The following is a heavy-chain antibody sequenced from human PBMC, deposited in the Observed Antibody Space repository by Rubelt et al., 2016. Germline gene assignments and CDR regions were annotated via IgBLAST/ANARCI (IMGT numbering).Heavy chain of an antibody. Sequence: QLQLQESGPGLVKPSETLSLTCTVSGGSISSSSYYWGWIRQPPGKGLEWIGSIYYSGSTYYNPSLKSRVTISVDTSKNQFSLKLSSVTAADTAVYYCASPSGYSYGPVDLNYYGMDVWGQGTTVTVSS. CDR3: ASPSGYSYGPVDLNYYGMDV. CDR2: IYYSGST. CDR1: GGSISSSSYY. V-gene: IGHV4-39*01. D-gene: IGHD5-18*01. J-gene: IGHJ6*02.